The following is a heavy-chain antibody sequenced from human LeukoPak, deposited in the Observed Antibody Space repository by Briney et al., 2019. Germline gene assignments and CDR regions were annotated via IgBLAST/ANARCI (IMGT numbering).Heavy chain of an antibody. CDR3: ARAVGPFDY. D-gene: IGHD2-15*01. CDR2: IWNDGSNK. V-gene: IGHV3-33*01. Sequence: GGSLRLSCAASGFTFSTYGMHWVRQAPGKGLKWVAVIWNDGSNKYYADSVKGRFTISRDNSKNTLYLQMNSLRTEDMAVYYCARAVGPFDYWGQGTLVTVSS. J-gene: IGHJ4*02. CDR1: GFTFSTYG.